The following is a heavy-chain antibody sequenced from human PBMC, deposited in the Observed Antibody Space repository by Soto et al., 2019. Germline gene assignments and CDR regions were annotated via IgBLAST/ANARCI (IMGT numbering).Heavy chain of an antibody. Sequence: LSETLSLTCTVSGGSISSSSYYWGWIRQPPGKGLEWIGSIYYSGSTYYNPSLKSRVTISVDTSKNQFSLKLSSVTAADTAVYYCAPRRDYYGWGSSDLWGQGTLVTVSS. CDR2: IYYSGST. CDR1: GGSISSSSYY. V-gene: IGHV4-39*01. J-gene: IGHJ5*02. CDR3: APRRDYYGWGSSDL. D-gene: IGHD3-10*01.